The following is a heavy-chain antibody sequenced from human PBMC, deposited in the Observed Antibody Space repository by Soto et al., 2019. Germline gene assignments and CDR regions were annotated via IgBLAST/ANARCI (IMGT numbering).Heavy chain of an antibody. CDR2: ISVSDAFI. CDR3: TRETVAGITGLDY. J-gene: IGHJ4*02. Sequence: GSLGLSCAASGXNLGAFSVDWVRQAPGKGLEWVSGISVSDAFIYYADSVRGRFSISRDASEKILYLQMTSLRVDDTDLYYCTRETVAGITGLDYWGPGTLVPVS. V-gene: IGHV3-23*01. D-gene: IGHD1-20*01. CDR1: GXNLGAFS.